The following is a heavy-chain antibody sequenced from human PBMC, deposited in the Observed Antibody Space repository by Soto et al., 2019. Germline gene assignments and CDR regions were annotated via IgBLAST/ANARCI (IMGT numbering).Heavy chain of an antibody. Sequence: ASVKVSCKASGYTFTSYDINWVRQATGQGLEWMGWMNPNSGNTGYAQKFQGRVTMTRNTSISTAYMELGSLRSEDTAVYYCARVLGYCSGGSCYPSDYWGQGTLVTVSS. CDR1: GYTFTSYD. V-gene: IGHV1-8*01. D-gene: IGHD2-15*01. CDR2: MNPNSGNT. J-gene: IGHJ4*02. CDR3: ARVLGYCSGGSCYPSDY.